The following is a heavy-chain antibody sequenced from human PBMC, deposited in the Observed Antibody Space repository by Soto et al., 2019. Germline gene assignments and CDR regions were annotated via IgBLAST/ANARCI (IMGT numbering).Heavy chain of an antibody. J-gene: IGHJ4*02. CDR3: AKDRGRYCSGARCYLFDS. CDR2: VSYDGSNK. V-gene: IGHV3-30*04. D-gene: IGHD2-15*01. CDR1: GVTFNTYA. Sequence: QVQLVQSGGGVVQPGRSLTLSCAASGVTFNTYAMHWVRQAPGKGLEWVAIVSYDGSNKYYADSVKGRFTISRDNSKSTLNLQMNSVRAEDMAVYYCAKDRGRYCSGARCYLFDSWGQGTLVTVSS.